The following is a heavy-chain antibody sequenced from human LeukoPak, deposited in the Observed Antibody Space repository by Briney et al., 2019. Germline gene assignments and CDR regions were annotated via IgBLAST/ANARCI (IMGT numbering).Heavy chain of an antibody. J-gene: IGHJ5*02. CDR3: ARDEYSGSYWNWFDP. V-gene: IGHV4-4*09. CDR1: GGSISSYY. CDR2: ISTSGST. Sequence: KPSETLSLTCTVSGGSISSYYWSWIRQPPGKGLEWIGYISTSGSTNYNPSLKSRVTISVDTSKNQFSLKLSSVTAADTAVYYCARDEYSGSYWNWFDPWGQGTLVTVSS. D-gene: IGHD1-26*01.